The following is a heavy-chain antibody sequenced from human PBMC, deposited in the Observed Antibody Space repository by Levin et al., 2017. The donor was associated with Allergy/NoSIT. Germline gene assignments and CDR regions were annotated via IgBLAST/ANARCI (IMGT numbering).Heavy chain of an antibody. CDR3: ARRGYDYVWGSYRKNWFDP. V-gene: IGHV4-39*01. D-gene: IGHD3-16*02. CDR2: IYYSGST. CDR1: GGSISSSSYY. Sequence: GSLRLSCTVSGGSISSSSYYWGWIRQPPGKGLEWIGSIYYSGSTYYNPSLKSRVTISVDTSKNQFSLKLSSVTAADTAVYYCARRGYDYVWGSYRKNWFDPWGQGTLVTVSS. J-gene: IGHJ5*02.